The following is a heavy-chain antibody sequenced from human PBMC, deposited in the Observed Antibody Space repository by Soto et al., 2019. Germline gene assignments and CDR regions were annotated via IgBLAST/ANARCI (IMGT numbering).Heavy chain of an antibody. J-gene: IGHJ6*02. CDR3: ARGSIVATTYGMDV. V-gene: IGHV1-69*02. CDR1: GGTFSSYT. Sequence: QVQLVQSGAEVKKPGSSVKVSCKASGGTFSSYTISWVRQAPGQGLEWMGRIIPILGIANYAQKFQGRVTITADKTTSTAYMELSSLRSEDTAVYYCARGSIVATTYGMDVWGQGTTVTVSS. D-gene: IGHD5-12*01. CDR2: IIPILGIA.